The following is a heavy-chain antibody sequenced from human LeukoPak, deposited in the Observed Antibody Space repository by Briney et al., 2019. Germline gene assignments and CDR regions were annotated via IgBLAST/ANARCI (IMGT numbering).Heavy chain of an antibody. CDR1: GFTFSSYA. D-gene: IGHD6-13*01. CDR2: ISGSGGST. J-gene: IGHJ4*02. V-gene: IGHV3-23*01. Sequence: GGSLRLSCAASGFTFSSYAMSWVRQAAGNGLEWVSAISGSGGSTYYADSVKGRFTISRDNSKNTLYLQMNSLRAEDTAVYYCARDVAEAAAGYDYWGQGTLVTVSS. CDR3: ARDVAEAAAGYDY.